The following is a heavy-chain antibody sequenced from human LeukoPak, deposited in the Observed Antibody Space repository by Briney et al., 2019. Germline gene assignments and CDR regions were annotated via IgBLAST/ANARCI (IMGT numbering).Heavy chain of an antibody. CDR3: ARTIAVAGIFYFDY. J-gene: IGHJ4*02. CDR1: GYSFTRYW. Sequence: GESLKISCKGSGYSFTRYWIGWVRQMPGKGLEWMGIIYPGDSDTRYSASFQGQVTISADKSISTAYLQWSSLKASDTAMYYCARTIAVAGIFYFDYWGQGTLVTVSS. D-gene: IGHD6-19*01. V-gene: IGHV5-51*01. CDR2: IYPGDSDT.